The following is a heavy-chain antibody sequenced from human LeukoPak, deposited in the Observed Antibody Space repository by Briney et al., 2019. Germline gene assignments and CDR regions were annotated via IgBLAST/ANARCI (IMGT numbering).Heavy chain of an antibody. CDR2: VSGSGGST. Sequence: GGSLRLSCAASGFTFSSYAMSWVRQAPGKGLEWVSAVSGSGGSTYYADSVKGRFTISRDNSKNTLYLQMNSLKAEDTAVYYCAKAPSHDYYYYMDVWGKGTTVTVSS. V-gene: IGHV3-23*01. J-gene: IGHJ6*03. CDR1: GFTFSSYA. CDR3: AKAPSHDYYYYMDV.